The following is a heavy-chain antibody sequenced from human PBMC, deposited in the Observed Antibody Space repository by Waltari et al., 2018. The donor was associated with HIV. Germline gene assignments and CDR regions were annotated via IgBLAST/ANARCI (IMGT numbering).Heavy chain of an antibody. CDR2: INHSGST. D-gene: IGHD3-16*02. J-gene: IGHJ4*02. V-gene: IGHV4-34*01. CDR1: GGSFSGYY. Sequence: QVQLQQWGAGLLKPSETLSLTCAVYGGSFSGYYWSWIRQPPGKGLEWIGEINHSGSTNYNPSLKSRVTISVDTSKNQFSLKLSSVTAADTAVYYCARTWVGFDYIWGSYRYSPFDYWGQGTLVTVSS. CDR3: ARTWVGFDYIWGSYRYSPFDY.